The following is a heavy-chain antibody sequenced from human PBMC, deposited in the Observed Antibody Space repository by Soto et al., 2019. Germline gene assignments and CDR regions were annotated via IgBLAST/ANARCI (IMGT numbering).Heavy chain of an antibody. CDR2: ISGSGGST. V-gene: IGHV3-23*01. J-gene: IGHJ4*02. D-gene: IGHD7-27*01. CDR1: GFTFSIFA. Sequence: GGSLRLSCAASGFTFSIFAIIFFGHSPGKGLEWVSTISGSGGSTYYADAVKGRFTISRDNSMGTLYLQMKSLRVEDTAIYYCAKEVSLGSTVDLGYWGQGTLVTVS. CDR3: AKEVSLGSTVDLGY.